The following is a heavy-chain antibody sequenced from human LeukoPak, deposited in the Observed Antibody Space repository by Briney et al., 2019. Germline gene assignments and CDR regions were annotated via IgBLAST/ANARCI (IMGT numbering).Heavy chain of an antibody. J-gene: IGHJ4*02. CDR3: IREFHGGHFDC. CDR1: GYTFTDYY. V-gene: IGHV1-46*01. Sequence: GASVKVSCKTFGYTFTDYYIHWVRQAPGQGLEWIGIIYPSGGTTDTSRTFQGRVTVTRDTSTSTVYMGLRTLRSEDTAIYYCIREFHGGHFDCWGQGTLVTVSS. D-gene: IGHD3-16*01. CDR2: IYPSGGTT.